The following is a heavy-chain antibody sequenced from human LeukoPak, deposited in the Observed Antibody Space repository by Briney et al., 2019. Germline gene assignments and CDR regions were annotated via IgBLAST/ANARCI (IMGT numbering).Heavy chain of an antibody. J-gene: IGHJ5*02. CDR2: IYHSGST. CDR3: ARHVYGLVITYEWFDP. CDR1: GYSISSGYY. Sequence: SETLPLTCAVSGYSISSGYYWGWIRPPPGKGLEWIGSIYHSGSTYYNPSLKSRVTISVDTSKNQFSLKLSSVTAADTAVYYCARHVYGLVITYEWFDPWGQGTLVTVSS. V-gene: IGHV4-38-2*01. D-gene: IGHD3/OR15-3a*01.